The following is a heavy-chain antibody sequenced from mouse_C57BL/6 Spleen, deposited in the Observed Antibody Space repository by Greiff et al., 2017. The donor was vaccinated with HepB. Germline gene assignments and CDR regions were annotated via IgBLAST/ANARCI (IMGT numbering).Heavy chain of an antibody. D-gene: IGHD2-4*01. J-gene: IGHJ1*03. CDR2: ISDGGSYT. V-gene: IGHV5-4*03. CDR1: GFTFSSYA. Sequence: EVKLVESGGGLVKPGGSLKLSCAASGFTFSSYAMSWVRQTPEKRLEWVATISDGGSYTYYPDNVKGRFTISRDNAKNNLYLQMSHLKSEDTAMYYCARGGDYDERYFDVWGTGTTVTVSS. CDR3: ARGGDYDERYFDV.